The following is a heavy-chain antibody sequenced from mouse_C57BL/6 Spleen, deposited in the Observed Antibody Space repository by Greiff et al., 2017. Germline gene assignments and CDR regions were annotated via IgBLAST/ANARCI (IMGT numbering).Heavy chain of an antibody. CDR3: ARPLYYYGSSYYYAMDY. CDR2: IHPNSGST. D-gene: IGHD1-1*01. J-gene: IGHJ4*01. Sequence: QVQLQQPGAELVKPGASVKLSCKASGYTFTSYWMHWVKQRPGQGLEWIGMIHPNSGSTNYNEKFKSKATLTVDKSSSTAYMQLSSLTSEDSAVYYCARPLYYYGSSYYYAMDYWGQGTSVTVSS. CDR1: GYTFTSYW. V-gene: IGHV1-64*01.